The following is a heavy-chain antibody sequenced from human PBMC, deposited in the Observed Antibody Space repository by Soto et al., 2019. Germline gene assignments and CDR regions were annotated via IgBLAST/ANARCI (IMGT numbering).Heavy chain of an antibody. CDR1: GFTFSSYG. CDR3: AKDQGSSSSSLDY. V-gene: IGHV3-30*18. CDR2: ISYDGSNK. J-gene: IGHJ4*02. Sequence: QVQLVESGGGVVQPGRSLRLSCAVSGFTFSSYGMHWVRQAPGKGLEWVAVISYDGSNKYYADSVKGRFTISRDNSKNTLYLQMNSLRAEDTAVYYCAKDQGSSSSSLDYWGQGTLVAVSS. D-gene: IGHD6-6*01.